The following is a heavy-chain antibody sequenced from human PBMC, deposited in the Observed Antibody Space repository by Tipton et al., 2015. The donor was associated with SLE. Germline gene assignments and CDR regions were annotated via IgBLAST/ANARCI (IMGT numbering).Heavy chain of an antibody. CDR3: ARGSGRYSSSWYFFYYYMDV. J-gene: IGHJ6*03. D-gene: IGHD6-13*01. CDR2: INPSGNT. V-gene: IGHV4-34*01. Sequence: TLSLTCSVSGGSISDYYWTWIRQPPGKGLEWIGEINPSGNTNYNPSLKSRVTISVDTSKNQFSLKLNSVTAADTAVYYCARGSGRYSSSWYFFYYYMDVWGKGTTVTVSS. CDR1: GGSISDYY.